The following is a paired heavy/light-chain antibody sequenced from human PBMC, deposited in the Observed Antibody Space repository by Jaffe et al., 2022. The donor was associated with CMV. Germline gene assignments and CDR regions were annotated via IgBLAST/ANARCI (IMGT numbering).Light chain of an antibody. CDR3: QQYGSSPT. V-gene: IGKV3-20*01. CDR2: GAS. Sequence: EIVLTQSPGTLSLSPGERATLSCRASQSVRSNYLVWYQQKPGQAPRLLIYGASSRATGIPDRFSGSGSGTDFTLTISRLEPEDFAVYYCQQYGSSPTFGQGTRLEIK. CDR1: QSVRSNY. J-gene: IGKJ5*01.
Heavy chain of an antibody. CDR2: INSDNANT. CDR1: GYTFTTYA. V-gene: IGHV1-3*01. Sequence: QVQLVQSGAEVKKPGASVKVSCKASGYTFTTYAMNWVRQAPGQSLEWMGWINSDNANTKYSQKFQGRVTITRDRSAGTAYMELSSLTSEDTAIYYCARSAGDFSNYYYYFYMDVWGKGTTVTVSS. CDR3: ARSAGDFSNYYYYFYMDV. J-gene: IGHJ6*03. D-gene: IGHD3-16*01.